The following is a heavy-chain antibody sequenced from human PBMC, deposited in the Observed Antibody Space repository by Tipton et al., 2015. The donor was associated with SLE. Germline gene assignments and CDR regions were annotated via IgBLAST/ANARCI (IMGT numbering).Heavy chain of an antibody. Sequence: TLSLTCTVSGGSISSGGYYWSWIRQHPGKGLEWIGEISQSGSTNYNPSLKSRVSISMDESKNQFSLSVRSMTAADTAVYYCASGPLRYGDAFDIWGPGTLVTVSS. CDR2: ISQSGST. J-gene: IGHJ3*02. CDR3: ASGPLRYGDAFDI. V-gene: IGHV4-31*03. CDR1: GGSISSGGYY. D-gene: IGHD3/OR15-3a*01.